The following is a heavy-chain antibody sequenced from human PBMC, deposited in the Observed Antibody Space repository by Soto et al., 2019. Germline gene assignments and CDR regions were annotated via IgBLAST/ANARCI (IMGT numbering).Heavy chain of an antibody. Sequence: GGSLRLSCAASGFTFSNSWVHWVRQAPGKGLVWLSHINADGSSIRYADSVRGRLTISRDNAKNTLFLQMSSLTAEDTAVYFCVRDRRYDAYNNFFDYWGQGTLVPVSS. V-gene: IGHV3-74*01. CDR2: INADGSSI. CDR1: GFTFSNSW. D-gene: IGHD3-16*01. CDR3: VRDRRYDAYNNFFDY. J-gene: IGHJ4*02.